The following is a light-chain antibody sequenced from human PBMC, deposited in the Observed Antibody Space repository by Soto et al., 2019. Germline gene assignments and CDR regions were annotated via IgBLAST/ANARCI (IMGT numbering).Light chain of an antibody. CDR1: QSVSSN. Sequence: EIVMTQSPATLSVSPGERATLSCRASQSVSSNLAWYQQKPGQAPRLLIYGASTRATGIPARFSGSGSGTEFTLTISSLQSEDCAVYYCQKYNNWPPITFGQGTRLEIK. CDR2: GAS. J-gene: IGKJ5*01. CDR3: QKYNNWPPIT. V-gene: IGKV3-15*01.